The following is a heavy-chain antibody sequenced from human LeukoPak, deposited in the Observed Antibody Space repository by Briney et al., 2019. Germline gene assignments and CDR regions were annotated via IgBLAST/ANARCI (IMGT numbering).Heavy chain of an antibody. V-gene: IGHV1-18*01. Sequence: GASVNVSCKASGYTFTSCGISWVRQAPGQGLEWMGWISAYNGNTNYAQKLQGRVTMTTDTSTSTAYMELRSLRSDDTAVYYCARPMIRDVVVPAATWFDPWGQGTLVTVS. CDR3: ARPMIRDVVVPAATWFDP. CDR2: ISAYNGNT. D-gene: IGHD2-2*01. CDR1: GYTFTSCG. J-gene: IGHJ5*02.